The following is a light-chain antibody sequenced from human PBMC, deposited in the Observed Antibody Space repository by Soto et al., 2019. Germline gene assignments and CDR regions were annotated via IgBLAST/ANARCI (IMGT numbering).Light chain of an antibody. CDR2: DVS. J-gene: IGLJ2*01. Sequence: QSALTQPASVSGSPGQSITISCTGTSSDVGDYDYVSWYQQYPGQAPKLMIFDVSNRPSGVSNRFSGSKSGNTASLTISGLQAEDEADYYCSSYTSSSTVVFGGGTQLTVL. CDR1: SSDVGDYDY. CDR3: SSYTSSSTVV. V-gene: IGLV2-14*01.